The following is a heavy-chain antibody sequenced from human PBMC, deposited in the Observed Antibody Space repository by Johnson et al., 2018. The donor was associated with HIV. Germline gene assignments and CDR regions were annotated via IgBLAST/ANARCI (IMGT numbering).Heavy chain of an antibody. V-gene: IGHV3-66*02. CDR2: IYSGGST. D-gene: IGHD1-26*01. CDR1: GFTFSSNY. CDR3: ATSMGATALAFDI. J-gene: IGHJ3*02. Sequence: VQLVESGGGVVQPGGSLRLSCAASGFTFSSNYMSWVRQAPGKGLEWVSVIYSGGSTYYADSVKGRFTISRDNSKNTLYLQMNSLRAEDTAVYYCATSMGATALAFDIWGQGTMVTVSS.